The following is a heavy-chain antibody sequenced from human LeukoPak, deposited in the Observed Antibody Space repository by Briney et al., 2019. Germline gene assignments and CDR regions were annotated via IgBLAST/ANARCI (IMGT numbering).Heavy chain of an antibody. J-gene: IGHJ6*02. V-gene: IGHV3-23*01. D-gene: IGHD4-17*01. CDR1: GFTFSSYA. CDR3: ARFSIHPVTYYYYGMDV. Sequence: GGSLRLSCAASGFTFSSYAMSWVRQAPGEGLEWVSAISGSGGSTYYADSVKGRFTISRDNSKNTLYLQMNSLRAEDTAVYYCARFSIHPVTYYYYGMDVWGQGTTVTVSS. CDR2: ISGSGGST.